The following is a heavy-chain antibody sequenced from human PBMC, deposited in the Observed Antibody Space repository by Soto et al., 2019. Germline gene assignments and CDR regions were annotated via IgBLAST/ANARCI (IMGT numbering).Heavy chain of an antibody. V-gene: IGHV3-33*01. Sequence: QVQLVESGGGVVQPGRSLRLSCVASGFTFSTYGMHWVRQAPGKGLEWVAMTWYDESHKYYADSVKDRFTISRDNSKNSLYLEMDSLGDEDLAVYYCAAEMNDMQGFDIWGQGTMVTVSS. D-gene: IGHD1-1*01. CDR1: GFTFSTYG. J-gene: IGHJ3*02. CDR2: TWYDESHK. CDR3: AAEMNDMQGFDI.